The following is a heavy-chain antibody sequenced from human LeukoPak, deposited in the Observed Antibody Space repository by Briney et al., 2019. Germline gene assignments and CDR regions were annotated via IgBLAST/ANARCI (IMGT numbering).Heavy chain of an antibody. D-gene: IGHD4-17*01. J-gene: IGHJ5*02. CDR3: VTLTTWFDP. V-gene: IGHV3-7*01. CDR2: IKEDGGEK. Sequence: GGSLRLSCAASGFTFSNYWMSWVRQAPGKGLEWVANIKEDGGEKYYVDSVKGRFTISRDNAKKSLSLQMNSLRVEDTAVYYCVTLTTWFDPWVQGTLVTVSS. CDR1: GFTFSNYW.